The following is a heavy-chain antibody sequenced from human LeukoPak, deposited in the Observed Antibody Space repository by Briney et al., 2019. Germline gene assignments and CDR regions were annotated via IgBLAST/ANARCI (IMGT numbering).Heavy chain of an antibody. CDR2: ISSSGSTI. CDR1: GFTFSDYY. D-gene: IGHD3-10*02. CDR3: ARVMLPYYYYGMDV. J-gene: IGHJ6*02. V-gene: IGHV3-11*01. Sequence: KSGGSLRLSCAASGFTFSDYYMSWIRQAPGKGLEWVSYISSSGSTIYYADSVKGRFTISRDNAKNSLYLQMNSLRAEDTAVYYCARVMLPYYYYGMDVWGQGTTVTVSS.